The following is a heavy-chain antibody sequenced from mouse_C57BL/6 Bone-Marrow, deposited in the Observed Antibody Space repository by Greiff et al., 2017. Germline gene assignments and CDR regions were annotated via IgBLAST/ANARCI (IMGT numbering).Heavy chain of an antibody. J-gene: IGHJ1*03. CDR2: IDPSDSYP. CDR3: ARGGGGCPWYFDV. CDR1: GYTFTSYW. Sequence: VQLQQPGAELVMPGASVKLSCKASGYTFTSYWMNWVKQRPGQGLEWIGEIDPSDSYPNYNQKFKSKSTLTVDKSSSTAYMQLSSLTSEDHAVYYCARGGGGCPWYFDVWGTGTTVTVSS. D-gene: IGHD1-1*02. V-gene: IGHV1-69*01.